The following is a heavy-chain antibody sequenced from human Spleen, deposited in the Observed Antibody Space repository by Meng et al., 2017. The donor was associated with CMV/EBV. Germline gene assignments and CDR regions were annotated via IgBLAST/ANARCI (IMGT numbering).Heavy chain of an antibody. D-gene: IGHD2-15*01. CDR2: MNTNGEST. CDR3: ATLGAAYCSGGSCARLDY. J-gene: IGHJ4*02. V-gene: IGHV3-23*01. CDR1: FDSFA. Sequence: FDSFAMTWVRQAPGKGLEWVSAMNTNGESTYYADSVRGRYTISRDNSKNTLYLQMDSLKAEDAAVYYCATLGAAYCSGGSCARLDYWGWGTLVTVSS.